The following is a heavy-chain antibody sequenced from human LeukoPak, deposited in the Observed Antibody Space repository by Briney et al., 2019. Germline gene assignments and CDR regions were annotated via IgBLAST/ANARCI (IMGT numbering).Heavy chain of an antibody. V-gene: IGHV4-59*01. CDR2: IYYSGST. CDR3: ARGGFGELYYYMDV. J-gene: IGHJ6*03. D-gene: IGHD3-10*01. Sequence: SETLSLTCTVSGGSISSYYWSWIRQPPGKGLEWIGYIYYSGSTNYNPSLKSRVTISVDTSKNQFSLKLSSVTAADTAVYYCARGGFGELYYYMDVWGKGTTVTISS. CDR1: GGSISSYY.